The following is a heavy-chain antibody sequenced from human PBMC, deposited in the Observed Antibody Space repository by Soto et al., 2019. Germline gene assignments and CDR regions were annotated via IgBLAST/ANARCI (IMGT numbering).Heavy chain of an antibody. CDR3: ARLSPGHGPGYSSS. Sequence: SETLSLTSTVSGGSISSSSYYWGWIRQPPGKGLEWIGSIYYSGSTYYNPSLKSRVTISVDTSKNQFSLKLSSVTAADTAVYYCARLSPGHGPGYSSSWGQGTLVTVSS. V-gene: IGHV4-39*01. J-gene: IGHJ4*02. CDR1: GGSISSSSYY. D-gene: IGHD6-13*01. CDR2: IYYSGST.